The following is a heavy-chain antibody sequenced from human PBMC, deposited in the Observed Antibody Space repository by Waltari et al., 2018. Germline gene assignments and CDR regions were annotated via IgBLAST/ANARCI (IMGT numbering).Heavy chain of an antibody. CDR3: AKGLDYGGNSGVLDY. Sequence: EVQLVESGGGLVQPGGSLRLSCAASGFTFSSYAMSWVRQAPGKGLEWVSAIVGSCCRTYYADSLKGRFTISRDNSKNTLYLQMNSLRAEDTAVYYCAKGLDYGGNSGVLDYWGQGTLVTVSS. D-gene: IGHD4-17*01. J-gene: IGHJ4*02. CDR2: IVGSCCRT. CDR1: GFTFSSYA. V-gene: IGHV3-23*04.